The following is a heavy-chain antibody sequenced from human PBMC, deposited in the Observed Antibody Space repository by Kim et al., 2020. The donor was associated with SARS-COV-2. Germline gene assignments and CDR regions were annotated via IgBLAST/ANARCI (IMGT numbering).Heavy chain of an antibody. V-gene: IGHV4-39*01. D-gene: IGHD3-9*01. CDR2: IYYSGNT. CDR3: ARKILTGQKGLRGYFDY. CDR1: GGSIGSSSYY. J-gene: IGHJ4*02. Sequence: SETLSLTCTVSGGSIGSSSYYWDWIRQPPGKGLEWIATIYYSGNTYYNPSLKSRVTISVDTSKNQFSLKLNSVTAADTAVYHCARKILTGQKGLRGYFDYGGEGALVTVSA.